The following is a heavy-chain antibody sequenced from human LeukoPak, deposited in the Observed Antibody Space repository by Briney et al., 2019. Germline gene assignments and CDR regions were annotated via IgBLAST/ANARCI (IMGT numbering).Heavy chain of an antibody. V-gene: IGHV4-59*12. J-gene: IGHJ6*03. D-gene: IGHD3-10*01. CDR2: IYYSGST. CDR1: GGSISSYY. CDR3: ARDSRYGSGSYYPLYYYYYYMDV. Sequence: PSETLSLTCTVSGGSISSYYWSWIRQPPGKGLEWIGYIYYSGSTNYNPSLKSRVTMSVDTSKNQFSLKLSSVTAADTAVYYCARDSRYGSGSYYPLYYYYYYMDVWGKGTTVTISS.